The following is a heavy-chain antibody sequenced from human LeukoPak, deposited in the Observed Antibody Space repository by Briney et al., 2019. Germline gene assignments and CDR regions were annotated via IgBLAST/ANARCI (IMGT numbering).Heavy chain of an antibody. CDR3: AKGLYGLTVY. Sequence: QPGRSLRLSCAASGFTFSSYGMHWVRQAPGKGLEWVAVISYDGSNKYYADSVKGRFTISRDNSKNTLYLQMNSLRAEDTAVYYCAKGLYGLTVYWGQGTLVTVSS. CDR2: ISYDGSNK. V-gene: IGHV3-30*18. CDR1: GFTFSSYG. J-gene: IGHJ4*02. D-gene: IGHD3/OR15-3a*01.